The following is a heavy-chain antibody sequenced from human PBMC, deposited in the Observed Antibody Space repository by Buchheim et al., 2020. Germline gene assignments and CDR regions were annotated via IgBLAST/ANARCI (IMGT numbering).Heavy chain of an antibody. CDR1: GGSISSSYYY. J-gene: IGHJ4*02. D-gene: IGHD6-19*01. CDR3: ARDVAGGSGWYGSYYFDY. V-gene: IGHV4-39*07. CDR2: IYYSGST. Sequence: QLQLQESGPGLVKPSETLSLTCTVSGGSISSSYYYWGWIRQPPGKGLEWIGTIYYSGSTYYNPSLKRRVIIPSDNSKNHFPLKLSSVTAADTAVYYCARDVAGGSGWYGSYYFDYWGQGTL.